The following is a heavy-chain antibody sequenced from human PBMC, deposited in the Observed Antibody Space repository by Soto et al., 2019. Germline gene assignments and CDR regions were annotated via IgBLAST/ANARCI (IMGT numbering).Heavy chain of an antibody. CDR1: GGSISSSSYY. J-gene: IGHJ4*02. CDR3: ARQGKSSTSCYGPSSSSRGEPFDY. V-gene: IGHV4-39*01. D-gene: IGHD2-2*01. Sequence: SETLSLTCTVSGGSISSSSYYWGWIRQPPGKGLEWIGSIYYSGSTYYNPSLKSRVTISVDTSKNQFSLKLSSVTAADTAVYYCARQGKSSTSCYGPSSSSRGEPFDYWGQGTLVTVSS. CDR2: IYYSGST.